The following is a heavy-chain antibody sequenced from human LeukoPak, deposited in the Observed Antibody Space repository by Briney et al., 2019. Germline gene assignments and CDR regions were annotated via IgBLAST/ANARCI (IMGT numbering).Heavy chain of an antibody. CDR1: GGSISSGGYS. V-gene: IGHV4-30-2*01. Sequence: SETLSLTCAVSGGSISSGGYSWSWIRQPPGKGLEGIGYIYHSGSTYYNPSLKSRVTISVDRSKNQFSLKLSSVTAADTAVYYCARAGDCSSTSCYLRNWFDPWGQGTLVTVSS. D-gene: IGHD2-2*01. CDR3: ARAGDCSSTSCYLRNWFDP. J-gene: IGHJ5*02. CDR2: IYHSGST.